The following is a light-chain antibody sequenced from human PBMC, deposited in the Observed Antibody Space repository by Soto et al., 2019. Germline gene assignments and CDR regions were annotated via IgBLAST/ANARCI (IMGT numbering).Light chain of an antibody. V-gene: IGLV2-23*02. CDR3: RSYAGSSIFV. CDR1: NSDIGSYNL. CDR2: EVI. J-gene: IGLJ2*01. Sequence: QSALTQPASVSGSPGQSITISCTGSNSDIGSYNLVSWYQHHPGKAPKLMISEVIRRPSGVSNRFSGSKSGNTASLTISGLQAEDEADYYCRSYAGSSIFVFGGGTKLTVL.